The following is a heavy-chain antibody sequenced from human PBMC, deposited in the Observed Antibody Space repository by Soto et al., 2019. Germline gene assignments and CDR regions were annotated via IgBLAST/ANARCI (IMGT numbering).Heavy chain of an antibody. Sequence: QVHLVQSGAEVKKPGASVKVSCKASGYTFTSYGITWVRQAPGQGLEWMGWISAHTGNTDYAHKLQGRVIVTRDTSTSTAYMELRSLISDDTAVYYCARGRYGDYWGQGALVTVSS. CDR2: ISAHTGNT. CDR3: ARGRYGDY. J-gene: IGHJ4*02. D-gene: IGHD1-1*01. V-gene: IGHV1-18*01. CDR1: GYTFTSYG.